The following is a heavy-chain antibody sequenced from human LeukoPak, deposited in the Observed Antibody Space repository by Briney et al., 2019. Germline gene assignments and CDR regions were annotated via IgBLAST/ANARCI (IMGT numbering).Heavy chain of an antibody. V-gene: IGHV3-30-3*01. D-gene: IGHD2-15*01. Sequence: GGSLGLSCAASGFTFSSYAMQWVRQAPGKGLEWVALISYDGNNKYYADSVKGRFTISRDNAKNSLYLQMNSLRAEDTALYYCAKVLTLAGRTLGGDDYFQHWGQGTLVTVSS. J-gene: IGHJ1*01. CDR2: ISYDGNNK. CDR1: GFTFSSYA. CDR3: AKVLTLAGRTLGGDDYFQH.